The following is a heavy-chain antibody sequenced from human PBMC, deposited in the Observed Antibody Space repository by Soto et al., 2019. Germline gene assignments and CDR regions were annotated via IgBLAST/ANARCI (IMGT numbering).Heavy chain of an antibody. Sequence: SETLSLTCAVSGGSISSGGYSWSWIRQPPGKGLEWIGYIYHSGSTYYNPSLKSRVTISVDRSKNQFSLKLSSVTAADTAVYYCARVYCGGDCYLPYYFDYWGQGTLVTVSS. J-gene: IGHJ4*02. D-gene: IGHD2-21*02. CDR1: GGSISSGGYS. V-gene: IGHV4-30-2*01. CDR2: IYHSGST. CDR3: ARVYCGGDCYLPYYFDY.